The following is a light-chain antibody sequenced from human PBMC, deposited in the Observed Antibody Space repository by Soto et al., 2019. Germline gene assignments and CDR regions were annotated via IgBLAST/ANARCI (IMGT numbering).Light chain of an antibody. V-gene: IGKV3-11*01. CDR1: QSVSSY. CDR3: QQRSSWLWT. CDR2: DAS. Sequence: EIVLTQSPATLSLSPGERATLSCRASQSVSSYLAWYPQKPGKAPRLLIYDASNRATGIPARFSGSGSGTDFTLNISSLETEDFAVYYCQQRSSWLWTFGQGTKV. J-gene: IGKJ1*01.